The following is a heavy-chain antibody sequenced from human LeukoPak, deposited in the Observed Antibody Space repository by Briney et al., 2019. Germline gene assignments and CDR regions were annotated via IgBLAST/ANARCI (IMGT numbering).Heavy chain of an antibody. D-gene: IGHD5-12*01. CDR2: IYSGGST. V-gene: IGHV3-53*01. CDR3: AKGVAGWWLPESYYFDY. J-gene: IGHJ4*02. CDR1: GFTVSSNY. Sequence: QAGGSLRLSCAASGFTVSSNYMSWVRQAPGKGLEWVSVIYSGGSTYYADSVKGRFTISRDNSKNTLYLQMNSLRAEDTAVYYCAKGVAGWWLPESYYFDYWGQGALVTVSS.